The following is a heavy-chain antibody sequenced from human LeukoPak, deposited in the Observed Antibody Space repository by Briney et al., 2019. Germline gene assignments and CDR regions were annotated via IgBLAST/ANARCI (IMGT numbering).Heavy chain of an antibody. CDR2: IWYDGSNK. D-gene: IGHD6-13*01. V-gene: IGHV3-33*06. J-gene: IGHJ4*02. CDR1: GFTFSSYV. CDR3: AKSGVSSIAAAGPLDY. Sequence: GGSLRLSCAASGFTFSSYVMHWVRQAPGKGLEWMAVIWYDGSNKYYADSVKGRFTISRDNSKNTLYLQMNSLRAEDTAVYYCAKSGVSSIAAAGPLDYWGQGTLVTVSS.